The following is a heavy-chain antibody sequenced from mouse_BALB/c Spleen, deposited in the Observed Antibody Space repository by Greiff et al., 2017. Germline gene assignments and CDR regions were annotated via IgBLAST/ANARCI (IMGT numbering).Heavy chain of an antibody. V-gene: IGHV5-6-4*01. J-gene: IGHJ4*01. CDR2: ISSGGSYT. D-gene: IGHD1-1*01. Sequence: EVKVVESGGGLVKPGGSLKLSCAASGFTFSSYTMSWVRQTPEKRLEWVATISSGGSYTYYPDSVKGRFTISRDNAKNTLYLQMSSLKSEDTAMYYCTREDGSSYAMDYWGQGTSVTVSS. CDR1: GFTFSSYT. CDR3: TREDGSSYAMDY.